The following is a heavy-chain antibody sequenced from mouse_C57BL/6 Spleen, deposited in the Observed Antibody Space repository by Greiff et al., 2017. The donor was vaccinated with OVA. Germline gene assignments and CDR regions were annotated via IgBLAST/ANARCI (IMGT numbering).Heavy chain of an antibody. D-gene: IGHD2-5*01. J-gene: IGHJ2*01. CDR2: ISDGGSYT. CDR1: GFTFSSYA. Sequence: DVKLVESGGGLVKPGGSLKLSCAASGFTFSSYAMSWVRQTPEKRLEWVATISDGGSYTYYPDNVKGRFTISRDNAKNNLYLQMSHLKSEDTAMYYCAREYSNYLDYWGQGTTLTVSS. V-gene: IGHV5-4*01. CDR3: AREYSNYLDY.